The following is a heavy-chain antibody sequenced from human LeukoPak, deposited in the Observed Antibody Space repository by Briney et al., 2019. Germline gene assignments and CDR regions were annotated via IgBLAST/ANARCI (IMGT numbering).Heavy chain of an antibody. CDR2: IYSGGRT. V-gene: IGHV3-66*02. Sequence: PGGSLRLSCAASGFIVSSNYMSWVRQAPGKGLEWVSVIYSGGRTYYADSVKGRFTISRDNSKNTLCLQMNNLRAEDTAVYYCARDGAAGWHHDYWGQGTLVTVSS. D-gene: IGHD6-13*01. CDR1: GFIVSSNY. CDR3: ARDGAAGWHHDY. J-gene: IGHJ4*02.